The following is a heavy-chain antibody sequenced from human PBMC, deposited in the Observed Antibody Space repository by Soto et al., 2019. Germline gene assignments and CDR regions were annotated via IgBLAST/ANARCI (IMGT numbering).Heavy chain of an antibody. CDR3: AHKRDSGYSSSCLYY. CDR1: GFSLNTRRMS. V-gene: IGHV2-5*02. CDR2: IYWDDDK. J-gene: IGHJ4*02. D-gene: IGHD6-13*01. Sequence: SGPTLVNPTQTLTLTCTFSGFSLNTRRMSVGWIRQPPGKALEWLALIYWDDDKRYSPSLKSRLTIIKDTSKNQVVLIMANMDPVDTATYYCAHKRDSGYSSSCLYYWSQGTLVTVSS.